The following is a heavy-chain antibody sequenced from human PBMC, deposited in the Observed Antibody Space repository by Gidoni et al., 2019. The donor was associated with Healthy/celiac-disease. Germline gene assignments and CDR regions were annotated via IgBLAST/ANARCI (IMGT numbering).Heavy chain of an antibody. CDR2: INHSGST. D-gene: IGHD3-22*01. Sequence: QVQLQQCGAGLLKPSETLSLTCAVYGGSFSGYYWSWIRQPPGKGLEWIGEINHSGSTNDNPSLKSRVTISVDTSKNQFSLKLSSVTAADTAVYYCARPAAYYYDSSGYYGFDYWGQGTLVTVSS. J-gene: IGHJ4*02. V-gene: IGHV4-34*01. CDR1: GGSFSGYY. CDR3: ARPAAYYYDSSGYYGFDY.